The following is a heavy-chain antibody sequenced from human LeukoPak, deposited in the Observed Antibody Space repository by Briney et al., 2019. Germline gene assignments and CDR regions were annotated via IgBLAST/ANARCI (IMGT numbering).Heavy chain of an antibody. CDR3: ARGAEYYYYMDV. J-gene: IGHJ6*03. Sequence: VASVKVSCKASGGTFSSYASSWGRQAPGQGLEWMGGIIPIFGTANYAQKFQGRVTITADESTSTAYMELSSLRSEDTAVYYCARGAEYYYYMDVWGKGTTVTISS. D-gene: IGHD6-13*01. CDR2: IIPIFGTA. V-gene: IGHV1-69*13. CDR1: GGTFSSYA.